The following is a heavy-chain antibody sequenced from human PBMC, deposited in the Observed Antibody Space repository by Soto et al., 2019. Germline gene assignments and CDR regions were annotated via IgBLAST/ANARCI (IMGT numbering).Heavy chain of an antibody. CDR1: GGTCNSYA. Sequence: QVQLVQSGAEVKKPGSSVKVSCKASGGTCNSYAISWVRQAPGQGLECMGGIIPIFGTANYAQKFQGRVTITADESTSTAYMELSSLRSEDTAVYYCASIRDGYNLHYYYGMDVWGQGTTVTVSS. CDR2: IIPIFGTA. J-gene: IGHJ6*02. V-gene: IGHV1-69*12. CDR3: ASIRDGYNLHYYYGMDV. D-gene: IGHD5-12*01.